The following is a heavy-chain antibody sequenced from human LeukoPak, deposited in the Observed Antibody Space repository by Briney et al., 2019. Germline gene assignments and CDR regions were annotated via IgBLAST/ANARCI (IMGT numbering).Heavy chain of an antibody. CDR1: GFTFSNYW. CDR2: IKQDGSEK. J-gene: IGHJ4*02. CDR3: AKDSSITAIDF. D-gene: IGHD6-13*01. V-gene: IGHV3-7*01. Sequence: PGGSLRLSCVASGFTFSNYWMNWVRQAPGKGLEWVANIKQDGSEKYYVDSVRGRFSISRDNSKNTLHLQMNSLRTEDTAVYYCAKDSSITAIDFWGQGTLVTVSS.